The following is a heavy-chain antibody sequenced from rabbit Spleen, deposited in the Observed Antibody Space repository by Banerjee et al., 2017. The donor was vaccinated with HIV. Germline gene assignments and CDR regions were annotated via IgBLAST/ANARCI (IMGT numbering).Heavy chain of an antibody. CDR3: ARETGSSLSSYGMDR. J-gene: IGHJ6*01. CDR1: GVSFSDKDV. CDR2: IAGSSSEFT. V-gene: IGHV1S45*01. Sequence: EQLEESGGGLVKPEGSLTLTCKASGVSFSDKDVMCWVRQAPGKGLEWIACIAGSSSEFTYSAPCAKGRFTCSKTSSTTRTLQMTSLTVADTAPYFCARETGSSLSSYGMDRWGQGTLVT. D-gene: IGHD8-1*01.